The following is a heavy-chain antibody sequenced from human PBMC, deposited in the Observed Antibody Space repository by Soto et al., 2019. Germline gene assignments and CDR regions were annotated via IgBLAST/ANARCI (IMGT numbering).Heavy chain of an antibody. CDR2: IHNSGIP. D-gene: IGHD2-8*01. CDR1: GGSISSHDYY. CDR3: AGKPNALYYFDY. J-gene: IGHJ4*02. V-gene: IGHV4-31*01. Sequence: QVQLPESGPGLVNPSQTLSLPCTASGGSISSHDYYWSWIRQHPPKGLEWIGYIHNSGIPYYSPSLRSLVSISVDTSQNQVSLELRSLTAADTAVYDCAGKPNALYYFDYWGKGILVTVSS.